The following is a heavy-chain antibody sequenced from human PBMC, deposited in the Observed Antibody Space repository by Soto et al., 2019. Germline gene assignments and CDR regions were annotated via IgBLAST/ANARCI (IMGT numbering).Heavy chain of an antibody. CDR3: ASDCSSTSCYAGAYYYYGMDV. V-gene: IGHV3-74*01. CDR1: GFTFSSYW. CDR2: INSDGSST. Sequence: GGSLRLSCAASGFTFSSYWMHWVRQAPGKGLVWVSRINSDGSSTSYADSVKGRFTISRDNAKNTLYLQMNSLRAEDTAVYYCASDCSSTSCYAGAYYYYGMDVWGQGTTVTVSS. D-gene: IGHD2-2*01. J-gene: IGHJ6*02.